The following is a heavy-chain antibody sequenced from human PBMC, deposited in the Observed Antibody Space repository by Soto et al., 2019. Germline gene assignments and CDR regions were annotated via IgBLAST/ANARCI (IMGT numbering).Heavy chain of an antibody. D-gene: IGHD1-26*01. V-gene: IGHV4-30-4*01. J-gene: IGHJ5*02. CDR2: IYYSGST. CDR1: VGSISSGDYY. CDR3: ARETVGYSGSPTGFDP. Sequence: PSETLSLTCTVSVGSISSGDYYWSWIRQPPGKGLEWIGYIYYSGSTYYNPSLKSRVTISVDTSKNQFSLKLSSVTAADTAVYYCARETVGYSGSPTGFDPWGQGTLVTVSS.